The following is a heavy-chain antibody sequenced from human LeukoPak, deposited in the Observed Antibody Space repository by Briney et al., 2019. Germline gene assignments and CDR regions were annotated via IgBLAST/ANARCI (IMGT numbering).Heavy chain of an antibody. Sequence: GGSLTLSCAASGFTFDDYGMSWLRQAPGKGLEWVSGINWNGGSTGYADSVKGRFTISRDNAKNSLYLQMNSLRAEDTALYHCARDLDYGSGSPDYGMDVWGQGTTVTVSS. CDR2: INWNGGST. D-gene: IGHD3-10*01. V-gene: IGHV3-20*01. J-gene: IGHJ6*02. CDR3: ARDLDYGSGSPDYGMDV. CDR1: GFTFDDYG.